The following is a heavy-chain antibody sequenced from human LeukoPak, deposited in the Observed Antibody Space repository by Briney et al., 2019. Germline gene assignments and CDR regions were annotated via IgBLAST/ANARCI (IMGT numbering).Heavy chain of an antibody. CDR1: GGSISNYY. V-gene: IGHV4-59*01. CDR3: ARVSGADAYLDY. Sequence: SETLSLTCTVSGGSISNYYWSWIRQPPGKGLEWIGYIYYSGSTNYNPSLKSRVTISVDTSKNQFSLKLSSVTAADTAVYFCARVSGADAYLDYWGRGTLVTVSS. J-gene: IGHJ4*02. CDR2: IYYSGST.